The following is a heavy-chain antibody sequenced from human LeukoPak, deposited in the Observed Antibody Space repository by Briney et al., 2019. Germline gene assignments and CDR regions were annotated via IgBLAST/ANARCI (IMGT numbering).Heavy chain of an antibody. J-gene: IGHJ4*02. CDR2: ISDNEGST. Sequence: PGGSLRLSCAASGFTFNYYAMSWVRQAPGKGLEWVSGISDNEGSTYYTDSVKGRFTISRDNTKNTVYLQMSNLRADDTGVYFCARHDSFIPYWGQGTQVTVPS. CDR3: ARHDSFIPY. V-gene: IGHV3-23*01. CDR1: GFTFNYYA. D-gene: IGHD2-21*01.